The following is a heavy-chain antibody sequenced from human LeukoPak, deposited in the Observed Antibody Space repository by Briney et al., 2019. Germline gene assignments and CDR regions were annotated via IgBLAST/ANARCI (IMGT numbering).Heavy chain of an antibody. CDR1: GFTFSSYR. CDR3: ARDLLEGTAMVLHY. Sequence: SGGSLRLSCAASGFTFSSYRMTWVRQAPGKGLEWVSCISSSSSYIYYVDSVKGRFTISRDNAKNSLYLQMNSLRAEDTAVYYCARDLLEGTAMVLHYWGQGTLVTVSS. D-gene: IGHD5-18*01. V-gene: IGHV3-21*01. J-gene: IGHJ4*02. CDR2: ISSSSSYI.